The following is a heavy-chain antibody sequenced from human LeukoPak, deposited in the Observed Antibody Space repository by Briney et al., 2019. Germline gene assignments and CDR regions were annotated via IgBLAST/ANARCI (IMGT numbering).Heavy chain of an antibody. Sequence: PGGSLRLSCAASGFTFSSYAMSWVRQAPWKGLEWVSPISGSGGSTYYADSVKGRFTISRDNSRNTLHLQMNSLRAEDTAVYYCAKVGRSSGWMVDTHFDYWGQGTLVTVSS. CDR2: ISGSGGST. V-gene: IGHV3-23*01. CDR3: AKVGRSSGWMVDTHFDY. J-gene: IGHJ4*02. D-gene: IGHD6-19*01. CDR1: GFTFSSYA.